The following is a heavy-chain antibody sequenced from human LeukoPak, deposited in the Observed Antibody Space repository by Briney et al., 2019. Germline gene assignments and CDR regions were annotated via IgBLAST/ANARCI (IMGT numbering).Heavy chain of an antibody. J-gene: IGHJ6*03. CDR2: IYYSGST. Sequence: SETLSLTCTVSGGPISSHYWSWIRQPPGKGLEWIGYIYYSGSTNYNPSLKSRVTISVDTSKNQFSLKLSSVTAADTAVYYCARAAAGWYYYYYMDVWGKGTTVTVSS. CDR3: ARAAAGWYYYYYMDV. CDR1: GGPISSHY. D-gene: IGHD6-13*01. V-gene: IGHV4-59*11.